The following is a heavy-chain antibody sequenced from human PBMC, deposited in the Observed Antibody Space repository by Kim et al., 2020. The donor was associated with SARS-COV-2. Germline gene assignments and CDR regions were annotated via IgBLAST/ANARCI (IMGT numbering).Heavy chain of an antibody. J-gene: IGHJ2*01. CDR3: ARGGGYYDSSGPELNFDL. D-gene: IGHD3-22*01. Sequence: KGRLTIARDTAKNTLYLQINSLRAEDTAVYYCARGGGYYDSSGPELNFDLWGRGTLVTVSS. V-gene: IGHV3-74*01.